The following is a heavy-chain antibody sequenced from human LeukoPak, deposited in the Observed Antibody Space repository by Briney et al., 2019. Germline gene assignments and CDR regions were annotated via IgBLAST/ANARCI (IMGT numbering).Heavy chain of an antibody. V-gene: IGHV1-18*01. D-gene: IGHD2-2*01. J-gene: IGHJ3*02. Sequence: SVKVSCKASGYTFTSYGISWVRQAPGQGLEWMGWISAYNGNTNYAQNLQGRVTMTTDTSTSTAYMELRSLRSDDTAVYYCARGGVVVPAAKDAFDIWGQGTMVTVSS. CDR1: GYTFTSYG. CDR3: ARGGVVVPAAKDAFDI. CDR2: ISAYNGNT.